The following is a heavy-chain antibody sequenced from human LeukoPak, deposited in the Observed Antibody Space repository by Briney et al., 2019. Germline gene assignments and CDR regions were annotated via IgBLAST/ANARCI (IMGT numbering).Heavy chain of an antibody. V-gene: IGHV3-15*01. CDR1: GFTFSNAW. CDR2: IKSKTDGGTT. CDR3: TGRDCSCTSCYAPGGMDV. J-gene: IGHJ6*02. D-gene: IGHD2-2*01. Sequence: GGSLRLSCAASGFTFSNAWMSWVRQAPGKGLEWVGRIKSKTDGGTTDYAAPVKGRFTISRDDSKNTLYLQMNSLKTEDTAVYYCTGRDCSCTSCYAPGGMDVWGQGITVTVSS.